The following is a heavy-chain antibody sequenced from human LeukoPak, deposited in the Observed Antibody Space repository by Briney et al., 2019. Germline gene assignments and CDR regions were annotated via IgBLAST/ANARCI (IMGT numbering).Heavy chain of an antibody. J-gene: IGHJ6*03. V-gene: IGHV4-39*01. Sequence: PSETLSLTCTVSGGSISSSSYYWGWIRQPPGKGLEWIGSIYYSGSTYYNPSLKSRVTISVDTSKNQFSLKLSSVTAADTAVYYCARMPTRGWSGYSYYYYMDVWGKGTTVTVSS. CDR3: ARMPTRGWSGYSYYYYMDV. CDR2: IYYSGST. D-gene: IGHD3-3*01. CDR1: GGSISSSSYY.